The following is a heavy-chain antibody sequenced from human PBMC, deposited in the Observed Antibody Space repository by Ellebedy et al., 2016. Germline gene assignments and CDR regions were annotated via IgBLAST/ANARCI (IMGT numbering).Heavy chain of an antibody. CDR2: LHPSGNT. CDR3: ATGDRGVTYFEY. V-gene: IGHV4-4*07. Sequence: SETLSLTXTVSRGSISSYVWSWIRQPAGGGLEWIGRLHPSGNTKYNPSLQSRVTMSLDTSKNQCSLKLTSVTAADAAVYYCATGDRGVTYFEYWGQGALVTVSS. CDR1: RGSISSYV. J-gene: IGHJ4*02. D-gene: IGHD3-10*01.